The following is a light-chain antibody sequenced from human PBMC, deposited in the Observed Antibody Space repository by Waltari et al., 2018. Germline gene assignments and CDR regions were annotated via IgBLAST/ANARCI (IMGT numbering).Light chain of an antibody. CDR1: SRDVGGYHY. Sequence: QSALTQPPSASGSPGQSVTISCPGTSRDVGGYHYVSWYQQPPGKAPKLMISEVSKRPSGVPDRFSGSKSGNTASLTVSGLQAEDEADYYCSSYAGNNIYVFGAGTKVTVL. J-gene: IGLJ1*01. CDR3: SSYAGNNIYV. CDR2: EVS. V-gene: IGLV2-8*01.